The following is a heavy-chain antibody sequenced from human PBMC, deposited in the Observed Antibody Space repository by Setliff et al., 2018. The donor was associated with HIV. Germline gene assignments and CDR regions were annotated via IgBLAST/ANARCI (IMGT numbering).Heavy chain of an antibody. V-gene: IGHV3-21*01. CDR1: GFTFSSYS. D-gene: IGHD3-22*01. CDR3: ARGYYDSRGYYYPFDY. Sequence: GGSLRLSCAASGFTFSSYSMNWVRQAPGKGLEWVSSISSSSSYIYYADSVKGRFTISRDNAKNSLYLQMNSLRAEDTAVYYCARGYYDSRGYYYPFDYWSQGTLVTVSS. CDR2: ISSSSSYI. J-gene: IGHJ4*02.